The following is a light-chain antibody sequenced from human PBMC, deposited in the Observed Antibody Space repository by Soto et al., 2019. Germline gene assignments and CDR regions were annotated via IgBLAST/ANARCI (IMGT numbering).Light chain of an antibody. CDR1: ETICDY. J-gene: IGKJ4*01. CDR3: QQTFSNLLS. Sequence: IQMTQSPSSLSASVGDRVTITCRSSETICDYLNWYQHKPGEAPKVLISSASTLRGGVPSRFSGTGSGTDFTLTISSLQPEDVATYYCQQTFSNLLSFGGGTKVEI. V-gene: IGKV1-39*01. CDR2: SAS.